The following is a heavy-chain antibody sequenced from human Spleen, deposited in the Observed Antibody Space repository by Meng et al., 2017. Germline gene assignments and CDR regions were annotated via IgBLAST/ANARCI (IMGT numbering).Heavy chain of an antibody. Sequence: GESLKISCAASGFTFSSYGMHWVRQAPGKGLEWVAVIWYDGSNKYYADSVKGRFTISRDNAKNSLYLQMNSLRAEDTAVYYCARVGLEIVVPAAMRARPYYYYGMDVWGQGTTVTVSS. V-gene: IGHV3-33*01. CDR2: IWYDGSNK. J-gene: IGHJ6*02. CDR1: GFTFSSYG. D-gene: IGHD2-2*01. CDR3: ARVGLEIVVPAAMRARPYYYYGMDV.